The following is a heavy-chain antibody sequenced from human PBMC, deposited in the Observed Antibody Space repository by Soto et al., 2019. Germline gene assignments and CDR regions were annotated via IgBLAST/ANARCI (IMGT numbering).Heavy chain of an antibody. D-gene: IGHD1-26*01. CDR3: ATDSRNVGIGYFDS. CDR2: IVSGGST. Sequence: VGSLRLSCAASGFKVGSSYVTWVRQAPGEGLEWVSVIVSGGSTHYADSVTGRFTVSRDVSNNTVYLHMSSLRAEDTAVYFCATDSRNVGIGYFDSWGLGTLVTVSS. J-gene: IGHJ4*02. V-gene: IGHV3-53*01. CDR1: GFKVGSSY.